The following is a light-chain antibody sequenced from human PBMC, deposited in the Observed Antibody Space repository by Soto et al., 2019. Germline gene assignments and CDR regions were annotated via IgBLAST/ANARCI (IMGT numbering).Light chain of an antibody. J-gene: IGKJ3*01. CDR1: QSISNH. Sequence: DIQMTQSPSSVSASVEDRVIITCRASQSISNHLNWYQQKPGKAPKLLIFAASSLQSGVPSRFSGSGSGTDFTLTISSLQPEDFATYYCQRSSSSPFTFGPGTKVDIK. CDR2: AAS. V-gene: IGKV1-39*01. CDR3: QRSSSSPFT.